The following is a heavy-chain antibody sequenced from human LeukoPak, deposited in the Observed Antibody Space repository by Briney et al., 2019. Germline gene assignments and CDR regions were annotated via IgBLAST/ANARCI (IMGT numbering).Heavy chain of an antibody. J-gene: IGHJ3*02. CDR1: GFSFITIY. CDR2: INVDGTAE. CDR3: ARDPYRFAFDI. Sequence: PGGSLMLSCAASGFSFITIYMSWVRQTPGQGLEWVANINVDGTAEYYVDSVKGRFTISRDNAKNSLYLQMNSLRAEDTAVYYCARDPYRFAFDIWGQGTVVLVSS. D-gene: IGHD1-26*01. V-gene: IGHV3-7*03.